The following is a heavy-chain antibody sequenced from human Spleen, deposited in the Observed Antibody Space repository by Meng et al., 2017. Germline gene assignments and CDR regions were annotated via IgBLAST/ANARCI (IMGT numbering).Heavy chain of an antibody. D-gene: IGHD2-8*01. CDR3: ARDNDYGDY. V-gene: IGHV1-2*06. Sequence: ASVKVSCKASGYTFTGHYIHWVRQAPGQGLQWMGRIDPTRGGTNYAQKFQGRITMTRDTSITTAYMELSSLRSDDTAVYYCARDNDYGDYWGQGTLVTVSS. CDR2: IDPTRGGT. J-gene: IGHJ4*02. CDR1: GYTFTGHY.